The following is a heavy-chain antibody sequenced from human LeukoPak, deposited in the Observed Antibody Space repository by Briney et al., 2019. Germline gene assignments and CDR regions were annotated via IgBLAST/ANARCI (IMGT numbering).Heavy chain of an antibody. CDR2: ISGSGGST. D-gene: IGHD3-22*01. V-gene: IGHV3-23*01. CDR3: AKPPYYYDSSGDDY. Sequence: GASLRLSCAASGFTFSSYAMSWVRQAPGKGLEWVSAISGSGGSTYYADSVKGRFTISRDNSKNTLYLQMNSLRAEDTAVYYCAKPPYYYDSSGDDYWGRGTLVTVSS. J-gene: IGHJ4*02. CDR1: GFTFSSYA.